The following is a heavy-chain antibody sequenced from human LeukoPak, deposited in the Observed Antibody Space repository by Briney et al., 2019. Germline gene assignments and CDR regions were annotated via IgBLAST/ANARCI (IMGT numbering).Heavy chain of an antibody. CDR3: AREGSYFDY. D-gene: IGHD3-10*01. J-gene: IGHJ4*02. CDR2: VSTTSSTI. Sequence: GGSLRLSCGASGFTFSTYNMNWVRQAPGKGLEWVSYVSTTSSTIYYADSVKGRFTISRDNAKNSLYLQMNSLRAEDTAVYFCAREGSYFDYWGQGTLVTVSS. CDR1: GFTFSTYN. V-gene: IGHV3-48*04.